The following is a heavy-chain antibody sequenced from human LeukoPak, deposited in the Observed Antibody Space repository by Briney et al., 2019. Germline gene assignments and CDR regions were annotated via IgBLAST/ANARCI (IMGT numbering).Heavy chain of an antibody. CDR3: ARYIAVAGDAFDI. D-gene: IGHD6-19*01. J-gene: IGHJ3*02. CDR1: GGSISSSSYY. Sequence: PSETLSLTCTVSGGSISSSSYYWSWIRQPAGKGLEWIGRIYTSGSTNYNPSLKSRVTISVDTSKHQFSLKMSSVTAADTAVYYCARYIAVAGDAFDIWGQGTMVTVSS. V-gene: IGHV4-61*02. CDR2: IYTSGST.